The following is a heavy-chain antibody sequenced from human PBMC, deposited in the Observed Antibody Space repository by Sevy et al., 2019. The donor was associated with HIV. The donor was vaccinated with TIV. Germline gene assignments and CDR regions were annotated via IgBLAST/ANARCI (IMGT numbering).Heavy chain of an antibody. J-gene: IGHJ4*02. CDR2: MYSSGHT. CDR1: GGSISSSSYD. CDR3: ARQGGIVDRAFDY. Sequence: SETLSLTCTVSGGSISSSSYDWGWIRQPPGKGLEWIGSMYSSGHTYYNPSLKSRVTIFVDTSKNQISLKLTSVTAADTAVYYCARQGGIVDRAFDYWGQGTLVTVSS. D-gene: IGHD2-21*01. V-gene: IGHV4-39*01.